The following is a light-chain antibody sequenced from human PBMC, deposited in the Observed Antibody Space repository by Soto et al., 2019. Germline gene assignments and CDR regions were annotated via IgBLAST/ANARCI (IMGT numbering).Light chain of an antibody. J-gene: IGLJ1*01. CDR2: DVS. Sequence: QSGLTHPASVSGSTGRSITISCTGTSSDVGGYNYVSWYQQHPGKAPKLMIYDVSNRPSGVSNRFSGSKSGNTASLTISGLQAEDEADYYCSSYTSSSTYVFGTGTKVTVL. CDR3: SSYTSSSTYV. CDR1: SSDVGGYNY. V-gene: IGLV2-14*01.